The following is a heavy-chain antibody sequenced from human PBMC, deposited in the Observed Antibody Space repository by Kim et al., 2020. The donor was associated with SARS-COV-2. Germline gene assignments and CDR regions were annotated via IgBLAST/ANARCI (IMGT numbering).Heavy chain of an antibody. Sequence: GGSLRLSCAASGFTFSSYGMSWVRQAPGKGLEWVSGISSGGYNTYYADSGTGRFTISRDNSEDTLYLQMNSLRAEDTAIYYCAKGVAVAGLEPNWYFDLWGRGTLVTVSS. D-gene: IGHD6-19*01. CDR3: AKGVAVAGLEPNWYFDL. J-gene: IGHJ2*01. V-gene: IGHV3-23*01. CDR2: ISSGGYNT. CDR1: GFTFSSYG.